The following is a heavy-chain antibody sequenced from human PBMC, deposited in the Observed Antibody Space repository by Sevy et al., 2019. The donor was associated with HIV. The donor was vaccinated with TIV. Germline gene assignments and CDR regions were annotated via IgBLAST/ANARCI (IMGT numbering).Heavy chain of an antibody. CDR3: ARGLAVAGHNSAFDI. CDR2: MNPNSGNT. V-gene: IGHV1-8*03. D-gene: IGHD6-19*01. CDR1: GYTFTSYD. Sequence: ASVKVSCKASGYTFTSYDINWVRQATGQGLEWMGWMNPNSGNTGYAQKFQGRVTITRNTSISTAYMELSSLRSEDTAVYYRARGLAVAGHNSAFDIWGQGTMVTVSS. J-gene: IGHJ3*02.